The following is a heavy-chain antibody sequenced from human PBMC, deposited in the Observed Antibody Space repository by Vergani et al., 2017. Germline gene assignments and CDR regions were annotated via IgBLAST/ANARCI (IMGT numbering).Heavy chain of an antibody. CDR2: INHSGST. CDR1: GGSFSGYY. V-gene: IGHV4-34*01. CDR3: ARGRRSYRGLVDAFDI. J-gene: IGHJ3*02. Sequence: QVQLQQWGAGLLKPSETLSLTCAVYGGSFSGYYWSWIRQPPGKGLEWIGEINHSGSTNYNPSLKSRVTISVDTSKNQFSLKLSSVTAADTAVYYCARGRRSYRGLVDAFDIWGQGTMVTVSS. D-gene: IGHD3-16*02.